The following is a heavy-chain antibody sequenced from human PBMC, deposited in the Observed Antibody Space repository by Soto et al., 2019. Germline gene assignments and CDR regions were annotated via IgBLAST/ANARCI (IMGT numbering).Heavy chain of an antibody. CDR1: GGSISSSNW. CDR2: IYHSGST. Sequence: QVQLQESGPGLVKPSGTLSLTCAVSGGSISSSNWWSWVRQPPGKGLEWIGEIYHSGSTNYNPSLNSRVTISVDKSQNQFSLKLSSVTAADTAVYYCARVTGGYYDSSGYYYGYWGQGTLVTVSS. V-gene: IGHV4-4*02. D-gene: IGHD3-22*01. J-gene: IGHJ4*02. CDR3: ARVTGGYYDSSGYYYGY.